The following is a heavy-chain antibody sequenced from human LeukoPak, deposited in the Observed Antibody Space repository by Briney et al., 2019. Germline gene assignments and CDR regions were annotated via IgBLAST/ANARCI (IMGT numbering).Heavy chain of an antibody. CDR2: FDPEDGET. Sequence: GASVKVSCKVSGYTLTDLSMHWVRQAPGKGLEWMGGFDPEDGETIYAQKFQGRVTMTEDTSTDTAYMELSSPRSEDTAVYYCATETIGTGTDIVVVPAATRWFDPWGQGTLVTVSS. J-gene: IGHJ5*02. V-gene: IGHV1-24*01. D-gene: IGHD2-2*01. CDR1: GYTLTDLS. CDR3: ATETIGTGTDIVVVPAATRWFDP.